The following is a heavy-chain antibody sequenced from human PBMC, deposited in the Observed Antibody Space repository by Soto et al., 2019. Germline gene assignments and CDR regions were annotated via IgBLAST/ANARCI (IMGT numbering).Heavy chain of an antibody. Sequence: SETLSLTCAVYGGSFSGYYWSWIRQPPGKGLEWIGEINHSGSTNYNPSLKSRVTISVDTSKNQFSLKLSSVTAADTAVYYCARRTSQIKFDYWGQGTLVTVSS. D-gene: IGHD2-2*01. CDR3: ARRTSQIKFDY. J-gene: IGHJ4*02. CDR2: INHSGST. V-gene: IGHV4-34*01. CDR1: GGSFSGYY.